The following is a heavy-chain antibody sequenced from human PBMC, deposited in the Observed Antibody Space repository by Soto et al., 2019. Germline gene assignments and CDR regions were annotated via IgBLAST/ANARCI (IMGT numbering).Heavy chain of an antibody. Sequence: EVQLMESGGGLVQPGGSLRLSCAASGFTFSTYSMHWVRPAPGKGLEWVSYISSSSITIYYADSVKGRFTISRDNAKNSLYMQMNRLRDDDTAVYYCARDAPRCSGGTCFDYWGQGTLVTVSS. V-gene: IGHV3-48*02. CDR1: GFTFSTYS. CDR3: ARDAPRCSGGTCFDY. CDR2: ISSSSITI. D-gene: IGHD2-15*01. J-gene: IGHJ4*02.